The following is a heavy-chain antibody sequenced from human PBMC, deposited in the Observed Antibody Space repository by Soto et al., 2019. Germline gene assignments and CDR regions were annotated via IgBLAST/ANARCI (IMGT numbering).Heavy chain of an antibody. CDR2: IIPIFGTA. CDR3: ARDSYCGGDCYSGWFDP. CDR1: GGTFSSCA. D-gene: IGHD2-21*02. J-gene: IGHJ5*02. Sequence: SVKVSCKASGGTFSSCAISWVRQAPGQGLEWMGGIIPIFGTANYAQKFQGRVTITADESTSTAYMELSSLRSEDTAVYYCARDSYCGGDCYSGWFDPWGQGTLVTVSS. V-gene: IGHV1-69*13.